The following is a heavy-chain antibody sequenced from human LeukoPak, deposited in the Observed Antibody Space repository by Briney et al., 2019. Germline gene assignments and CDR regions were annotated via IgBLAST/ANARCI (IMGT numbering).Heavy chain of an antibody. D-gene: IGHD2-2*01. CDR3: ARGVPAAAGWFDP. Sequence: PSETLSLTCAVYGGSFSGYYWSWIRQPPGKGLEWIGYIYYSGSTNYNPSLKSRVTISVDTSKNQFSLKLSSVTAADTAVYYCARGVPAAAGWFDPWGQGTLVTVSS. CDR2: IYYSGST. J-gene: IGHJ5*02. V-gene: IGHV4-59*01. CDR1: GGSFSGYY.